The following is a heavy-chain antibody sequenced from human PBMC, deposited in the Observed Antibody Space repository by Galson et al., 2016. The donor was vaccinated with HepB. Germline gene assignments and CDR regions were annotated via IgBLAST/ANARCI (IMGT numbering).Heavy chain of an antibody. CDR1: GFTLTDSW. Sequence: SLRLSCAASGFTLTDSWMHWVRQVPGKGRVWVSRIKGDGSTTNYADSVKGRFTISRDIAKNTLYLQMNSLRVEDTAMYYCTRGIVGSADILWGQGTLVTVSS. CDR3: TRGIVGSADIL. D-gene: IGHD2-15*01. V-gene: IGHV3-74*01. J-gene: IGHJ4*02. CDR2: IKGDGSTT.